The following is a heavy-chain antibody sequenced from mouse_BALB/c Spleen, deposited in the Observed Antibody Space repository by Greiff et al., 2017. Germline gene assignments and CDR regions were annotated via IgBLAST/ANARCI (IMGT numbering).Heavy chain of an antibody. D-gene: IGHD2-1*01. Sequence: QVQLQQSGAELVRPGTSVKVSCKASGYAFTNYLIEWVKQRPGQGLEWIGVINPGSGGTNYNEKFKGKATLTADKSSSTAYMQLSSLTSDDSAVYFCAREDYGNLYYFDYWGQGTTLTVSS. CDR2: INPGSGGT. V-gene: IGHV1-54*01. CDR1: GYAFTNYL. J-gene: IGHJ2*01. CDR3: AREDYGNLYYFDY.